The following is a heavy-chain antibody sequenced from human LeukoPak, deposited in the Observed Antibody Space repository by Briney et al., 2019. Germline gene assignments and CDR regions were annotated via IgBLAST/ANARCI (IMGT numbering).Heavy chain of an antibody. J-gene: IGHJ5*02. CDR1: GFTFSSYS. CDR3: ARAPLGGYCSGGSCSDPGGFDP. V-gene: IGHV3-21*01. CDR2: ISSSSSYI. Sequence: GGSLRLSCAASGFTFSSYSMNWVRQAPGKGLEWVSSISSSSSYIYYADSVKGRFTISRDNAKNSLYLQMNSLRAEDTAVYYCARAPLGGYCSGGSCSDPGGFDPWGQGTLVTVSS. D-gene: IGHD2-15*01.